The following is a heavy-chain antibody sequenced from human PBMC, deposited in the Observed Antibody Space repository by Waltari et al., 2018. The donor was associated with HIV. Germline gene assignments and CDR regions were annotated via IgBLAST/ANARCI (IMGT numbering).Heavy chain of an antibody. V-gene: IGHV3-33*08. CDR1: GFDFSNFG. Sequence: QVQLVESGGGVVQPGRSLRLSCAASGFDFSNFGMHWVRQAPGKGLEWVGVIWFVSSNKYYGDSVKGRFTISRDNSKKTVYLQMNSLRGEDTAVYYCARLTREGYNGGFDYWGQGTLVTVSS. CDR2: IWFVSSNK. D-gene: IGHD1-1*01. CDR3: ARLTREGYNGGFDY. J-gene: IGHJ4*02.